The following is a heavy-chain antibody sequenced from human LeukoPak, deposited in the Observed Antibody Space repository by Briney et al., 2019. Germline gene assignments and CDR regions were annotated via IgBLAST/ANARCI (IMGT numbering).Heavy chain of an antibody. CDR2: IRSDGSNN. J-gene: IGHJ4*02. D-gene: IGHD1-14*01. CDR1: GFTFSNSG. V-gene: IGHV3-30*02. CDR3: AKDNPIEEVPGLGPGQ. Sequence: GGSLRLSCVASGFTFSNSGMHWVRQASGKGLEWVAFIRSDGSNNFYGESVKGRFTISRDNSKNTLFLQMNSLRAEDTAVYYCAKDNPIEEVPGLGPGQWGQGTLVTVSS.